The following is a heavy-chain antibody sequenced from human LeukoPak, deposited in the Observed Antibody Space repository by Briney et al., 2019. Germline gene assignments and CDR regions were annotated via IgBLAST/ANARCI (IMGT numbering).Heavy chain of an antibody. V-gene: IGHV4-39*01. CDR1: GASIISTSHY. J-gene: IGHJ3*02. Sequence: SESLSLTCTVSGASIISTSHYWGWIRQPPGKGLEWIGSLYYSGDTYNNSSLKSRVTMSVDTSKNQFSLKLNSVTAADTAVYYCARSTTIPYHAFDIWGQGTMVTVSS. CDR3: ARSTTIPYHAFDI. D-gene: IGHD2/OR15-2a*01. CDR2: LYYSGDT.